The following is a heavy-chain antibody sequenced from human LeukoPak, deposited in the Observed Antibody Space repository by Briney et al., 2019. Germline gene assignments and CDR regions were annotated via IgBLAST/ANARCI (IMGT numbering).Heavy chain of an antibody. D-gene: IGHD3-10*01. CDR2: ISYDGSNK. CDR1: GFTFSSYA. J-gene: IGHJ4*02. V-gene: IGHV3-30*04. CDR3: ARATMVRGNDY. Sequence: GGSLRLSCAASGFTFSSYAMHWVRQAPGKGLEWVAVISYDGSNKYYADYVKGRFTISRDNSKNTLYLQMNSLRAEDTALYYCARATMVRGNDYWGKGPLVTVSS.